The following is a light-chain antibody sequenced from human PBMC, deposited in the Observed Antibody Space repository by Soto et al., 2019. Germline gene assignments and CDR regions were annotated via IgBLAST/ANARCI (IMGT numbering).Light chain of an antibody. V-gene: IGLV2-14*03. CDR1: SSDIGGYNY. CDR2: DVN. CDR3: SSYTSSVTLV. J-gene: IGLJ3*02. Sequence: QSVLTQPASVSGSPGQSITISCTGTSSDIGGYNYVSWYQQHPGKAPKLLIYDVNNLPSGVSSRFSGSKSGNTASLTISGLQAEDEADYYCSSYTSSVTLVFGGGTKLTVL.